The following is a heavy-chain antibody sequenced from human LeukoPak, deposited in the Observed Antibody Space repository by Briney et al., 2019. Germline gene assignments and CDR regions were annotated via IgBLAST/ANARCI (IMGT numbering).Heavy chain of an antibody. CDR3: AGQLDV. V-gene: IGHV3-30*02. Sequence: GGSLRLSCAASGFTFSSYGMHWVRQAPGKGLEWVAFIQYDGSNKYYADSVKGRFTISRDNSKNTLYLQMNSLRAEDTAVYYCAGQLDVWGKGTTVTISS. J-gene: IGHJ6*04. CDR1: GFTFSSYG. D-gene: IGHD2-2*01. CDR2: IQYDGSNK.